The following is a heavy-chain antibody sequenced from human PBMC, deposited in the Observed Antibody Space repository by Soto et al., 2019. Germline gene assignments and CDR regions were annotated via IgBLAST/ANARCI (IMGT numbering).Heavy chain of an antibody. CDR2: IKQDGSEK. CDR3: ASDPSTYYYGSGSPDELHPAYYYGMDV. D-gene: IGHD3-10*01. V-gene: IGHV3-7*05. Sequence: EVQLVESGGGLVQPGGSLRLSCAASGFTFSSYWMSWVRQAPGKGLEWVANIKQDGSEKYYVDSVKGRFTISRDNAKNSLYLQMNSRRAEDTAVYYCASDPSTYYYGSGSPDELHPAYYYGMDVWGQGTTVTVSS. J-gene: IGHJ6*02. CDR1: GFTFSSYW.